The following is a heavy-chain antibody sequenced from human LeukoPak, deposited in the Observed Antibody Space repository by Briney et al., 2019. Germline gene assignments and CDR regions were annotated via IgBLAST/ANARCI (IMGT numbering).Heavy chain of an antibody. V-gene: IGHV3-30*18. CDR3: AEDRRSDFWSGYYHYYYYGMDV. Sequence: PGGSLRLSCAASGFTFSSYGMHWVRQAPGKGLEWVAVISYDGSNKYYADSVKGRFTISRDNSKNTLYLQMNSLRAEDTAVYYCAEDRRSDFWSGYYHYYYYGMDVWGQGTTVTVSS. J-gene: IGHJ6*02. CDR1: GFTFSSYG. CDR2: ISYDGSNK. D-gene: IGHD3-3*01.